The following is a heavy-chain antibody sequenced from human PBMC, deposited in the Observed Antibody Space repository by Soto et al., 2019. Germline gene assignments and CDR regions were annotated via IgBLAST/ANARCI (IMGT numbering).Heavy chain of an antibody. CDR1: EFTFSSSW. CDR2: INSDGGFI. Sequence: LRLSCAVSEFTFSSSWMHWVRQGPGKGLVWVSRINSDGGFINYADSVKGRFTTSRDNANNMLYLQMNSLRAEDTALYHCVTGWSEYWGQGALVTVS. J-gene: IGHJ4*02. CDR3: VTGWSEY. D-gene: IGHD2-15*01. V-gene: IGHV3-74*01.